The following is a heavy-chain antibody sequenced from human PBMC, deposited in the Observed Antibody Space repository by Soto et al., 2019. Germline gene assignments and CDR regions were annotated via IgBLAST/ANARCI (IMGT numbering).Heavy chain of an antibody. J-gene: IGHJ6*02. V-gene: IGHV3-23*01. CDR3: ATAARPNYYYGMDV. Sequence: EVQLLESGGGLVQPGGSLRLSCAASGFTFSSYAMSWVRQAPGKGLEWVSAISGSGGSTYYADSVKGRFTISGDNSKNTLYLQMNSLRAEDTAVYYGATAARPNYYYGMDVWGQGTTVTVSS. CDR1: GFTFSSYA. D-gene: IGHD6-6*01. CDR2: ISGSGGST.